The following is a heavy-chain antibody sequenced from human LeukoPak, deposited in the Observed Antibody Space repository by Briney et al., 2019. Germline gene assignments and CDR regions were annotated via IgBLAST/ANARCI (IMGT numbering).Heavy chain of an antibody. V-gene: IGHV4-59*01. CDR2: IYYSGST. J-gene: IGHJ4*02. CDR3: ARAAYCGGGCYYYFDY. D-gene: IGHD2-21*02. CDR1: GGSISGNC. Sequence: KSSETLSLTCTVSGGSISGNCWSWIRQPPGKGLEWIGYIYYSGSTNYNASLKSRVTISVDTSKNKISLKLSSVTAADTAVYYCARAAYCGGGCYYYFDYWGQGTLVTVSS.